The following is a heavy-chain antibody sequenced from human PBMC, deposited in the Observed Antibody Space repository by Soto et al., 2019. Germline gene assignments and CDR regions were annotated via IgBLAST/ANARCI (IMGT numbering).Heavy chain of an antibody. V-gene: IGHV3-30-3*01. CDR2: ISYDGSNK. Sequence: GGSLRLSCAASGFTFSSYAMHWVRQAPGKGLEWVAVISYDGSNKYYADSVKGRFTISRDNSKNTLYLQMNSLRAEDTAVYYCARGKQLVLYYFDYWGQGTLVTVSS. J-gene: IGHJ4*02. CDR3: ARGKQLVLYYFDY. CDR1: GFTFSSYA. D-gene: IGHD6-13*01.